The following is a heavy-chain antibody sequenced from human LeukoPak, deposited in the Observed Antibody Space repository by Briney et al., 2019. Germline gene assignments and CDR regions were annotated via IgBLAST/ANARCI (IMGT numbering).Heavy chain of an antibody. CDR3: ARIDYGNYYGMDV. J-gene: IGHJ6*02. CDR2: IYPGDSDT. D-gene: IGHD4-17*01. Sequence: GESLQISCKGSGYNFISYWIVWVRQMPGKGLEWMGTIYPGDSDTRYSPSFQGQVTISVDKSNSTAYLQWNTLKATDTAMYYCARIDYGNYYGMDVWGQGTTVTVSS. CDR1: GYNFISYW. V-gene: IGHV5-51*01.